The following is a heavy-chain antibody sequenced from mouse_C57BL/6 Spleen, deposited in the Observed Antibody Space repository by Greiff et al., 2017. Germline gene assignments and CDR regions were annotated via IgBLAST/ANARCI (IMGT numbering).Heavy chain of an antibody. CDR1: GFTFSSYA. Sequence: EVQLMESGGGLVKPGGSLKLSCAASGFTFSSYAMSWVRQTPEKRLEWVATISDGGSYTYYPDNVKGRFTISRDNAKNNLYLQMSHLKSEDTAMYYCAREDYDAYFDYWGQGTTLTVSS. J-gene: IGHJ2*01. CDR2: ISDGGSYT. CDR3: AREDYDAYFDY. V-gene: IGHV5-4*01. D-gene: IGHD2-4*01.